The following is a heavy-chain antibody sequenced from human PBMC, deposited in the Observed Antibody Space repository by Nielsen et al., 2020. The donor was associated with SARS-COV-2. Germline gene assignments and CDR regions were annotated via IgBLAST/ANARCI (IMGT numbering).Heavy chain of an antibody. CDR3: ARDLDTAMVGDGMDV. Sequence: GGSLRLSCAASGFTFSSYWMSWVRQAPGKGLEWVANIKQDGSEKYYVDSVKGRFTISRDNAKNSLYLQMNSLRAEDTAVYYCARDLDTAMVGDGMDVWGQGTTVTVSS. D-gene: IGHD5-18*01. J-gene: IGHJ6*02. CDR2: IKQDGSEK. V-gene: IGHV3-7*01. CDR1: GFTFSSYW.